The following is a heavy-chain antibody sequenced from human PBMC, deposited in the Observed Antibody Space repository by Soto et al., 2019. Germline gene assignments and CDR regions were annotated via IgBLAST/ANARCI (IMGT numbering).Heavy chain of an antibody. Sequence: QITLKEFGPTLVRPPQTLTLTCTFSGFSLTSGVGVGWIRQPPGKALEWLALIYWDDDKRYSPSLKNRLTITKDTSKNQGVLTMTNVGPVDTATYFCAHIDPEIVTVGGHGGFDYWGQGTLVTVSS. D-gene: IGHD5-12*01. CDR3: AHIDPEIVTVGGHGGFDY. CDR2: IYWDDDK. V-gene: IGHV2-5*02. J-gene: IGHJ4*02. CDR1: GFSLTSGVG.